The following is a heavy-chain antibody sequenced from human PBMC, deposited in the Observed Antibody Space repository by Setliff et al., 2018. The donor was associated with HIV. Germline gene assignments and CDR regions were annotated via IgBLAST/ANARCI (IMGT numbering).Heavy chain of an antibody. CDR2: IIHSGGT. CDR1: GGSFSGYY. V-gene: IGHV4-34*01. CDR3: ARGGLGVVGAIDY. Sequence: SETLSLTCAVYGGSFSGYYWTWIRQPPGRGLEWIGEIIHSGGTNYNRSLKSRVTISVDTSKNQFSLNLSSVTATDTAVYYCARGGLGVVGAIDYWSQGTLVTVSS. D-gene: IGHD2-15*01. J-gene: IGHJ4*02.